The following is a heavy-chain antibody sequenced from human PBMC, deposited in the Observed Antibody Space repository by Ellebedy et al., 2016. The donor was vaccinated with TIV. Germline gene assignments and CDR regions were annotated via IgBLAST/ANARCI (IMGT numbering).Heavy chain of an antibody. J-gene: IGHJ4*02. CDR2: MSPDGSER. CDR1: GFIFSTHW. Sequence: GGSLRLSXVASGFIFSTHWMSWVRQAPGRGLEWVANMSPDGSERYYLDSVKGRFTISRDNSKNTLYLQMNSLRAEDTAVYYCAKRAATPHGDLGSYDYWGQGTLVTVSS. V-gene: IGHV3-7*03. D-gene: IGHD2-15*01. CDR3: AKRAATPHGDLGSYDY.